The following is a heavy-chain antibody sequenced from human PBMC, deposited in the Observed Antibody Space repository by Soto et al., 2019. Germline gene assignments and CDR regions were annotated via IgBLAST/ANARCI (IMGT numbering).Heavy chain of an antibody. J-gene: IGHJ4*02. Sequence: GSLKLSCSAFWFPFNSQPMRWACQVPGKALEWVSSITSSGTDTFYADSVKGRFTISRDNSENTLYLQMNSLRAEDTAVYYCAKDRRSIGELFSSFEYWGQGT. D-gene: IGHD3-10*01. CDR2: ITSSGTDT. V-gene: IGHV3-23*01. CDR1: WFPFNSQP. CDR3: AKDRRSIGELFSSFEY.